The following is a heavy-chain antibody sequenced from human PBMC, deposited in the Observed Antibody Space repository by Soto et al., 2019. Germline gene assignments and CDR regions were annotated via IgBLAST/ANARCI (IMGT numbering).Heavy chain of an antibody. D-gene: IGHD2-2*01. J-gene: IGHJ2*01. CDR1: GGTSSSYT. Sequence: QVQLVQSGAEVKKPGSSVMVSCKASGGTSSSYTIDWVRQAPGQGPEWMGRIIPMLGITNYAQSFQSRVTIIADKSTSTAYMELSSLTSEDTAVYYCARGPHCTSSPCYQYFDLWGHGTLVTVSS. CDR2: IIPMLGIT. V-gene: IGHV1-69*02. CDR3: ARGPHCTSSPCYQYFDL.